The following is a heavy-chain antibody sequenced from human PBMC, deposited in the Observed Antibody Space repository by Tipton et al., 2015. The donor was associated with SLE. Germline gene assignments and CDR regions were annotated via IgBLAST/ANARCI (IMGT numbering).Heavy chain of an antibody. Sequence: LSLTCAASGFTFDDYAMHWVRQAPGKGLEWVSGISWNSGSIGYADSVKGRFTISRDNAKNSLYLQMNSLRAEDTALYYCAKAITMVRGAERDAFDIWGQGTMVTVSS. V-gene: IGHV3-9*01. CDR3: AKAITMVRGAERDAFDI. CDR1: GFTFDDYA. J-gene: IGHJ3*02. CDR2: ISWNSGSI. D-gene: IGHD3-10*01.